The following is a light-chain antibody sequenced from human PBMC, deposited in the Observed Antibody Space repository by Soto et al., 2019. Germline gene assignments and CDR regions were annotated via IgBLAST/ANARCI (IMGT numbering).Light chain of an antibody. CDR2: DVV. J-gene: IGKJ2*01. V-gene: IGKV3-11*01. CDR3: QQRRSWPRT. CDR1: QSISIY. Sequence: EIVLTQSPATLSLSPGERATLSCRASQSISIYLAWYQQKPGQAPRLLIYDVVNRATGIPARFSGSGSGTDFTLTISSLEPEDFAVYYCQQRRSWPRTFGQGTKLEIK.